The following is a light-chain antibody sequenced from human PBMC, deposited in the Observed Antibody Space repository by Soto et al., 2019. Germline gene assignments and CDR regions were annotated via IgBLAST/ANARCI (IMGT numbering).Light chain of an antibody. Sequence: DIPMTQSPSSLSASVGDRVTITCRASQSISSYLCWYQQKPGKAPKVLIYAASSLQSGVPSRFSGSGSGTDFTLTISSLQPEDFATYYCQQSYSTLWTFGQGTKVEIK. CDR1: QSISSY. J-gene: IGKJ1*01. CDR2: AAS. V-gene: IGKV1-39*01. CDR3: QQSYSTLWT.